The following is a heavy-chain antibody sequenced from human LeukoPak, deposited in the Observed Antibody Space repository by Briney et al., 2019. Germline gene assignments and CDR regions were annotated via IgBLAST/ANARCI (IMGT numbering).Heavy chain of an antibody. Sequence: SETLSLTCAVYGGSFSGYYWSWIRQPPGKGLEWIGEINHGGSTNYNPSLKSRVTTSVDTSKNQFSLKLSSVTAADTAVYYCARGLGLFYYYYYMDVWGKGTTVTVSS. CDR3: ARGLGLFYYYYYMDV. D-gene: IGHD3-16*01. J-gene: IGHJ6*03. CDR2: INHGGST. V-gene: IGHV4-34*01. CDR1: GGSFSGYY.